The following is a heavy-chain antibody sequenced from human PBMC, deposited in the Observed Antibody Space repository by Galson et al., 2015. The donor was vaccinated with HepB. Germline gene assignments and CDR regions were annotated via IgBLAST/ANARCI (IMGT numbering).Heavy chain of an antibody. CDR1: GFSLSTTGVG. CDR2: IYWDDDE. CDR3: AHRLYSDSQITPFDY. Sequence: PALVKPTQTLTLTCSFSGFSLSTTGVGVGWIRQPPGKALEWLALIYWDDDERYSPSLKSRLTITKDTSRNQVVLMLTNMDPVDTATYYCAHRLYSDSQITPFDYWGQGILVTVSS. V-gene: IGHV2-5*02. J-gene: IGHJ4*02. D-gene: IGHD1-26*01.